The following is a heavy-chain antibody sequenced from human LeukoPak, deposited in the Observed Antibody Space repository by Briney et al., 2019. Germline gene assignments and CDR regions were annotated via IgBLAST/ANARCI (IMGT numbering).Heavy chain of an antibody. D-gene: IGHD6-6*01. J-gene: IGHJ4*02. V-gene: IGHV5-51*01. CDR1: GYSFTNYW. CDR3: ARQQYSSSGRYDY. Sequence: GESLKISCKGSGYSFTNYWIGWVRQMSGKGLEWMGIIYPDDSDTRYSPSFEGQVTISADKSINTAYLQWSSLKASDTAIYYCARQQYSSSGRYDYWGQGTLVTVSS. CDR2: IYPDDSDT.